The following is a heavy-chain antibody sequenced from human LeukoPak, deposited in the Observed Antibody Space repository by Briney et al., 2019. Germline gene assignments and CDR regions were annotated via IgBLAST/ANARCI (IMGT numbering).Heavy chain of an antibody. CDR2: INHSGST. D-gene: IGHD3-10*01. J-gene: IGHJ4*02. Sequence: PSETLPLTCAVYGGSFSGYYWSWIRQPPGKGLEWIGEINHSGSTNYNPSLKSRVTISVDTSRNQFSLKLSSVTATDTAVYYCARGRAITMVRGPKIVLDYWGQGTLVTVSS. CDR1: GGSFSGYY. V-gene: IGHV4-34*01. CDR3: ARGRAITMVRGPKIVLDY.